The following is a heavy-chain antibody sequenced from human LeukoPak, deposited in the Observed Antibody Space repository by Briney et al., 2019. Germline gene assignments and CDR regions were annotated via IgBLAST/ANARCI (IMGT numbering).Heavy chain of an antibody. V-gene: IGHV3-33*01. Sequence: GGSLRLSCAASGFTFSSYGMHWVRQAPGKGLEWVAVIWYDRSNKYYADSVKGRFTISRDNSKNTLYLQMNSLRAGDTAVYYCARGSSYGDYMYYYGMDVWGQGTTVTVSS. J-gene: IGHJ6*02. CDR1: GFTFSSYG. CDR2: IWYDRSNK. D-gene: IGHD4-17*01. CDR3: ARGSSYGDYMYYYGMDV.